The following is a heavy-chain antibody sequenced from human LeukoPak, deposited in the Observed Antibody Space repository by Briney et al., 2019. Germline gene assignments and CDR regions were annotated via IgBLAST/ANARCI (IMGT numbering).Heavy chain of an antibody. CDR3: ARDQRAYCGGDCSSY. J-gene: IGHJ4*02. V-gene: IGHV3-74*01. CDR2: INTDGSSI. D-gene: IGHD2-21*01. Sequence: GGSLRLSCAASGFTFSSYWMHWVRQAPGKGLVWVSRINTDGSSISYADSVKGRFTISRDNAKNTLYLQMNSLRAEDTAVYYCARDQRAYCGGDCSSYWGQGTLVTVSS. CDR1: GFTFSSYW.